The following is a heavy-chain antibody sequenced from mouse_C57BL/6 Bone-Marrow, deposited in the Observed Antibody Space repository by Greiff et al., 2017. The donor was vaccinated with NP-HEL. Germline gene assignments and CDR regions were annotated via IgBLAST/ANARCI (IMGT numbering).Heavy chain of an antibody. CDR1: GFSLTSYA. D-gene: IGHD1-1*01. CDR3: ASLPSTVVDYYAMDY. V-gene: IGHV2-9-1*01. Sequence: VKLVESGPGLVAPSQSLSITCTVSGFSLTSYAISWVRQPPGKGLEWLGVIWTGGGTNYNSALKSRLSISKDNSKSQVFLKMNSLQTDDTARYYCASLPSTVVDYYAMDYWGQGTSVTVSS. J-gene: IGHJ4*01. CDR2: IWTGGGT.